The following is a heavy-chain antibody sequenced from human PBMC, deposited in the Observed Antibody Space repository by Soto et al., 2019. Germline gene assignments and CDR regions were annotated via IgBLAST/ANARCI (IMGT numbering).Heavy chain of an antibody. CDR2: VSASGGTT. CDR1: GFTFSNYG. CDR3: EKEECIGVGDTGQFHS. J-gene: IGHJ4*02. Sequence: PEGSLRLSCAASGFTFSNYGMSWLRQAPGKGLEWVSVVSASGGTTYYADSVKGRFTISRDNPRNTLYLQMNSLRAEDTAVYYCEKEECIGVGDTGQFHSCGQGSLVTVSS. V-gene: IGHV3-23*01. D-gene: IGHD6-13*01.